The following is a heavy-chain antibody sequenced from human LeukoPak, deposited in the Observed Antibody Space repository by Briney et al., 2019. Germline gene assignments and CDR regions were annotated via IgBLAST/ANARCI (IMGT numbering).Heavy chain of an antibody. V-gene: IGHV1-8*03. CDR2: MNPNSGNT. J-gene: IGHJ3*02. Sequence: GASVKVSCKASGYTFTSYDINWVRQATGQGLEWMGWMNPNSGNTGYAQKFQGRVTITRNTSISAAYMELSSLRSEDTAVYYCARGRDFWSGYSTNDAFDIWGQGTMVTVSS. CDR3: ARGRDFWSGYSTNDAFDI. CDR1: GYTFTSYD. D-gene: IGHD3-3*01.